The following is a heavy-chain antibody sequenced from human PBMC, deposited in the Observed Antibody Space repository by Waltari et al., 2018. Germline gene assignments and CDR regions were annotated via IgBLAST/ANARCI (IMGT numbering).Heavy chain of an antibody. CDR1: GGSFSGSY. V-gene: IGHV4-34*01. D-gene: IGHD2-2*01. CDR3: ASIIENCSSTSCYLFDY. Sequence: QVQLQQWGAGLLKPSETLSLTCPVYGGSFSGSYWSWIRPTPGKGLEWIWEINHSGSTNYNPSLKSRVTISVDTSKNQFSLKLSSVTAADTAVYYCASIIENCSSTSCYLFDYWGQGTLVTVSS. J-gene: IGHJ4*02. CDR2: INHSGST.